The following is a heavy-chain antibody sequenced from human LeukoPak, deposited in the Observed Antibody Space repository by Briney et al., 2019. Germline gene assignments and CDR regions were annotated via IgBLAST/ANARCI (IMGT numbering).Heavy chain of an antibody. D-gene: IGHD3-9*01. Sequence: GASVKVSCKASGYTCTSYGISWVRQAPGQGLEWMGWISAYNGNTNYAQKLQGRVTMTTDTSTSTAYMELRSLRSDDTAVYYCARNDYDILTGYGIYVDYWGQGTLVTVSS. J-gene: IGHJ4*02. CDR1: GYTCTSYG. V-gene: IGHV1-18*01. CDR2: ISAYNGNT. CDR3: ARNDYDILTGYGIYVDY.